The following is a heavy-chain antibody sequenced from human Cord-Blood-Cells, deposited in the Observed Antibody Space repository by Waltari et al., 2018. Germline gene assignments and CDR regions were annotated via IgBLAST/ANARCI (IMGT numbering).Heavy chain of an antibody. CDR1: GFTFSSYA. J-gene: IGHJ3*02. CDR3: AKEKEEGVVVAATDAFDI. D-gene: IGHD2-15*01. Sequence: EVQLLESGGGLVQPGGSLRLSCAASGFTFSSYAMSWVRQAPGKGLEWVSAISGSGGSTYYADSVKGRFTISRDNSKNTLYLQMNSLRAEDTAVYYCAKEKEEGVVVAATDAFDIWGQGTMVTVSS. V-gene: IGHV3-23*01. CDR2: ISGSGGST.